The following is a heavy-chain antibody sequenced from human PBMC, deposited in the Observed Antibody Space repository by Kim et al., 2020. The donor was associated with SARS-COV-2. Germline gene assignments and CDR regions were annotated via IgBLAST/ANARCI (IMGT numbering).Heavy chain of an antibody. CDR3: ARETYYYASGNYHPYYFDY. CDR1: GGSISSYY. CDR2: IYYSGST. Sequence: SETLSLTCTVSGGSISSYYWSWIRQPPGKGLEWIGYIYYSGSTNYNPSLKSRVTISVDTSKNQFSLRLSSVTAADTAVYYYARETYYYASGNYHPYYFDYWGQGTLVTVSS. D-gene: IGHD3-10*01. J-gene: IGHJ4*02. V-gene: IGHV4-59*01.